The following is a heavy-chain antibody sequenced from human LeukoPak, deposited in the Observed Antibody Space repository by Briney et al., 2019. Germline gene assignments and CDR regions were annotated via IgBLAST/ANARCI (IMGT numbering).Heavy chain of an antibody. CDR2: IKGDGSEK. CDR1: GFTLSGYF. CDR3: ARDRGWRSGGYYLYYFDF. D-gene: IGHD3-22*01. V-gene: IGHV3-7*01. J-gene: IGHJ4*02. Sequence: GGSLRLSCAASGFTLSGYFMSWVRQDPGEGLEWVARIKGDGSEKYYVDSVKGRFTISRDNAKNSLYLQMNSLRAEDTAVYFCARDRGWRSGGYYLYYFDFWGQGTLVTVSS.